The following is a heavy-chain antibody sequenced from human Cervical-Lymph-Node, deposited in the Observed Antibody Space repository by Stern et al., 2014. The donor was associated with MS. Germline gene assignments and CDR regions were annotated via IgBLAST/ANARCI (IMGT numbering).Heavy chain of an antibody. CDR1: GFCFTANW. CDR3: ARDYGDYAFDY. V-gene: IGHV5-51*01. CDR2: IYPGDSDT. J-gene: IGHJ4*02. D-gene: IGHD4-17*01. Sequence: VQLFHSGAEVKTPGESLKISCKGSGFCFTANWIALVRLIPGQCLEWMGIIYPGDSDTRYSPSFQGQVTISADKSISTAYLQWSSLKASDTAMYYCARDYGDYAFDYWGQGTLVTVSS.